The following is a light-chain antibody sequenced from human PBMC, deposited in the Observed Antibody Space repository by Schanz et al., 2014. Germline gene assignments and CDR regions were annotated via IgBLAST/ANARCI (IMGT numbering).Light chain of an antibody. CDR2: DAS. Sequence: DIQMTQSPSTLSASVGDRVTITCRASQSISSWLAWYQQKPGKAPKLLIYDASSLESGVPSRFSGSGSGTEFTLTISSLQPDDFATYYCQQLNSPRTFGGGTKVELK. CDR3: QQLNSPRT. V-gene: IGKV1-5*01. CDR1: QSISSW. J-gene: IGKJ4*01.